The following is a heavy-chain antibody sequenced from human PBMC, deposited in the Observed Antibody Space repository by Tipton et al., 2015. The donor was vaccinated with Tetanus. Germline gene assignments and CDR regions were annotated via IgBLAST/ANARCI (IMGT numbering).Heavy chain of an antibody. V-gene: IGHV6-1*01. CDR3: ARVSRRNFYFDY. J-gene: IGHJ4*02. CDR2: TYYKSRWST. CDR1: GDSVSSNSAV. Sequence: LVKPTQTLSLTCAISGDSVSSNSAVWNWIRQSPSRGLEWLGRTYYKSRWSTNYAVSVKSRVTINPDTSKNQFSLQLTSMTVADSAVYFCARVSRRNFYFDYWGPGAQVTVSS. D-gene: IGHD2/OR15-2a*01.